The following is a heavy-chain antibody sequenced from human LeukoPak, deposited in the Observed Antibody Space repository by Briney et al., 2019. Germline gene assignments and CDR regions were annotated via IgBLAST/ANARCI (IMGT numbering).Heavy chain of an antibody. V-gene: IGHV1-18*01. D-gene: IGHD3-3*01. J-gene: IGHJ6*03. CDR2: ISAYNDNT. CDR3: ARVPVEYDFWSGYLFYYYYYMDV. CDR1: GYTFTSYG. Sequence: GASVKVSCKASGYTFTSYGISWVRQAPGQGLEWMGWISAYNDNTNYAQKLQGRVTMTTDTSTSTAYMELRSLRSDDTAVYYCARVPVEYDFWSGYLFYYYYYMDVWGKGTTVTVSS.